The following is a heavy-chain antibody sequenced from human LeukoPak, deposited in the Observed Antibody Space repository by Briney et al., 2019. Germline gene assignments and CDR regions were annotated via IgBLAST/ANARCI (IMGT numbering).Heavy chain of an antibody. D-gene: IGHD2-15*01. Sequence: GGSLRLSRAASGFTFRSDVMHWVRQAPGKGLEWVAVISDDGINKYYADSVKGRFTISRDNSKSALFLQLISLRAEDTAVYYCATDHAALRYYFDYWVQRRLITVSS. J-gene: IGHJ4*02. CDR2: ISDDGINK. CDR1: GFTFRSDV. V-gene: IGHV3-30-3*01. CDR3: ATDHAALRYYFDY.